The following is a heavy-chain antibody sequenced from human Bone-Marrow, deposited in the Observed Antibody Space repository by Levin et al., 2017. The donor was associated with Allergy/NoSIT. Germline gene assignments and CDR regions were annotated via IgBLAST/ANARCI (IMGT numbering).Heavy chain of an antibody. CDR1: GFTFSSSA. Sequence: GGSLRLSCAASGFTFSSSAFHWVRQAPGKGLEWVAVISSDGTNKYYADSVKGRFTISRDNSKNTLYLQLNTLRAEDTAVYYCARDRWDDMYNWFDPWGQGTLVTVSS. CDR3: ARDRWDDMYNWFDP. V-gene: IGHV3-30*04. CDR2: ISSDGTNK. D-gene: IGHD3-22*01. J-gene: IGHJ5*02.